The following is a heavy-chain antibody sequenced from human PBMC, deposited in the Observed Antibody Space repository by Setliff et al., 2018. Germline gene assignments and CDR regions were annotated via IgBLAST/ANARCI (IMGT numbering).Heavy chain of an antibody. CDR2: INHSGTT. CDR3: ARGRNVAARLLDS. V-gene: IGHV4-34*01. Sequence: SETLSLTCAAYGGTFSDYYWTWIRQPPGKGQEWIGEINHSGTTNYHPSLRSRVTISVDTSKNQFSLKVTSVTAADTSVYFCARGRNVAARLLDSWGQGTLVTVSS. J-gene: IGHJ4*02. CDR1: GGTFSDYY. D-gene: IGHD6-6*01.